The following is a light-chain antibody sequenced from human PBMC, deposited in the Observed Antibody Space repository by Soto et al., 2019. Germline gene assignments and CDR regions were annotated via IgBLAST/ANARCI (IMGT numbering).Light chain of an antibody. Sequence: DIQMTQSPSSLSASVVDRVTITSRASQSISRFLNWYQQKPGKAPKVLIYAASTLQSGVPSRFSGSRSGTEFTLTISSLQPDDFATYYCQQYKSYAWTCGQGTKVDI. CDR2: AAS. CDR1: QSISRF. CDR3: QQYKSYAWT. V-gene: IGKV1-39*01. J-gene: IGKJ1*01.